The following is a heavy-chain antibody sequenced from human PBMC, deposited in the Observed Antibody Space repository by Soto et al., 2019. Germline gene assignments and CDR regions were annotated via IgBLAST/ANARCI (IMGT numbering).Heavy chain of an antibody. D-gene: IGHD3-22*01. CDR3: ARGPPTGGVSGYWFGGCLDY. CDR2: INHSGST. V-gene: IGHV4-34*01. CDR1: GGSFSGYY. Sequence: PSETLSLTCAVYGGSFSGYYWSWIRQPPGKGLEWIGEINHSGSTNYNPSLKSRVTISVDTSKNQFSLKLSSVTAADTAVYYCARGPPTGGVSGYWFGGCLDYWGQGTLVTVSS. J-gene: IGHJ4*02.